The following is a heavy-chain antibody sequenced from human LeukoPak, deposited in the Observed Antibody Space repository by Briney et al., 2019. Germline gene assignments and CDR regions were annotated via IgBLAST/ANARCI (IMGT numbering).Heavy chain of an antibody. CDR2: IYTSGST. D-gene: IGHD1-26*01. V-gene: IGHV4-61*02. Sequence: SETLSLTCTVSGGSISSGSYYWSWIRQPAGKGLEWIGRIYTSGSTNYNPSLKSRVTISVDTSKNQFSLKLSSVTAADTAVYYCARCIVGATNWFDPWGQGTLVTVSS. J-gene: IGHJ5*02. CDR3: ARCIVGATNWFDP. CDR1: GGSISSGSYY.